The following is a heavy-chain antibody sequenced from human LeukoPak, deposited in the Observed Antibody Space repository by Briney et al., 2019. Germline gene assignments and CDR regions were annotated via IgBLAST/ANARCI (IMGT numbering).Heavy chain of an antibody. V-gene: IGHV1-69*01. D-gene: IGHD5-24*01. CDR1: GGTFSIYA. CDR3: FSMATISTGSFDY. Sequence: ASVRVSSKASGGTFSIYAISWVRPAPGQGREWMGGIIPIFGTANYAQKFQGRVTITADESTSTAYMELSSLRSEDTAVYYCFSMATISTGSFDYWGQGTLVTVSS. CDR2: IIPIFGTA. J-gene: IGHJ4*02.